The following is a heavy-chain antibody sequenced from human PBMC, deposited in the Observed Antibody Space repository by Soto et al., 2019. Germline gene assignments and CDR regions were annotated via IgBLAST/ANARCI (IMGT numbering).Heavy chain of an antibody. D-gene: IGHD2-21*01. J-gene: IGHJ5*02. CDR1: GDSINPYY. CDR2: IYHTGST. Sequence: SETLSLTCTVSGDSINPYYWSWIRQPPGKGLEWIAYIYHTGSTSYNPSLKSRVTISVDTSKNQFSLTLNSVTAADTAVYYCARLGAYYQSLDPWGQGTVVTVSS. CDR3: ARLGAYYQSLDP. V-gene: IGHV4-59*08.